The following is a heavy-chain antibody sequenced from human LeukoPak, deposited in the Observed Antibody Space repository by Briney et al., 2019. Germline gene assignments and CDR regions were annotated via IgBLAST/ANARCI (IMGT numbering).Heavy chain of an antibody. CDR3: ARGMATVTGPFDS. CDR2: INIGVSDT. V-gene: IGHV3-74*01. CDR1: GFTFSSYW. Sequence: GGSPRLSCAASGFTFSSYWMHWVRQAPGKGLMWVSRINIGVSDTLYADSVKGRFTISRDNAKTTLYLQMNSLRAEDTAVYYCARGMATVTGPFDSWGQGTLVTVSS. D-gene: IGHD4-17*01. J-gene: IGHJ4*02.